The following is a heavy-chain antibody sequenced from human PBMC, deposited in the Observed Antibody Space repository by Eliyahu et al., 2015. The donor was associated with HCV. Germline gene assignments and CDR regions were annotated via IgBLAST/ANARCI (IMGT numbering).Heavy chain of an antibody. V-gene: IGHV3-23*01. D-gene: IGHD5/OR15-5a*01. CDR1: GFXXSGXX. J-gene: IGHJ6*02. CDR3: AKGQSLYYYYGMDV. CDR2: XSGSGGST. Sequence: EVQLLESGGGLVQXGGSLRLSCAASGFXXSGXXMSWXRPAXGEGLDGVXAXSGSGGSTYYADSVKGRFTISRDNSKNTLYLQMNSLRAEDTAVYYCAKGQSLYYYYGMDVWGQGTTVTVSS.